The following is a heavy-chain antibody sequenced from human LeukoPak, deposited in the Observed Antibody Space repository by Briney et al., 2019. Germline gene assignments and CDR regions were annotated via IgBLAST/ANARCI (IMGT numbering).Heavy chain of an antibody. Sequence: PSETLSLTCTVSGGSISSYYWSWIRQPPGQGLEWIGYIYYSGSTNYNPSLKSRVTISVDTSKNQFSLKLSSVTAADTAVYYCARTTEGYCRGGSCYYYYYYMDVWGKGTTVTVSS. CDR3: ARTTEGYCRGGSCYYYYYYMDV. V-gene: IGHV4-59*08. CDR2: IYYSGST. CDR1: GGSISSYY. D-gene: IGHD2-15*01. J-gene: IGHJ6*03.